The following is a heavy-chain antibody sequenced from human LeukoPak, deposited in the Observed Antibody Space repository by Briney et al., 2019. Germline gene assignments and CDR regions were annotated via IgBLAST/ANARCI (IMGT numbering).Heavy chain of an antibody. CDR3: AKRPGRARPH. CDR1: GFTFSSYG. J-gene: IGHJ4*02. CDR2: IRYDGSNK. Sequence: GGPLRLSCAASGFTFSSYGMHWVRQAPGKGLEWVAFIRYDGSNKYYADSVKGRFTISRDNSKNTLYLQMNSLRAEDTAVYYCAKRPGRARPHWGQGTLVTVSS. D-gene: IGHD6-6*01. V-gene: IGHV3-30*02.